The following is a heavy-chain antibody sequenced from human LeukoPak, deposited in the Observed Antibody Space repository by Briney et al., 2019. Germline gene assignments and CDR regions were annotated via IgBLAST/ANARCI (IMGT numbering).Heavy chain of an antibody. D-gene: IGHD2-15*01. Sequence: GGSLRLSCAASGFTFDDYAMHWVRQAPGKGLEWVSGISWNSGSIAYADSVEGRFTISRDNAKNSLYLQMDNLRAEDTAFYYCARGVGGFFSTYNWFDPWGQGTLVTVSS. CDR3: ARGVGGFFSTYNWFDP. V-gene: IGHV3-9*01. J-gene: IGHJ5*02. CDR2: ISWNSGSI. CDR1: GFTFDDYA.